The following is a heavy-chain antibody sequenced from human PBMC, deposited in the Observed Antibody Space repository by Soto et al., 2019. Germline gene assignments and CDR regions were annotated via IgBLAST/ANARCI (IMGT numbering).Heavy chain of an antibody. CDR3: ARGQEGVVATH. CDR1: GGSLSGYY. J-gene: IGHJ4*02. V-gene: IGHV4-34*01. Sequence: QVQLQQWGAGLLKPSETLSLNCAVNGGSLSGYYWSWIRQPPGKGLEWIGEIKDGGRTNYSPSLKSRVPISSDTSNNQFSRRLYSVTAADTGVYYCARGQEGVVATHWDQGTLVTVSS. D-gene: IGHD5-12*01. CDR2: IKDGGRT.